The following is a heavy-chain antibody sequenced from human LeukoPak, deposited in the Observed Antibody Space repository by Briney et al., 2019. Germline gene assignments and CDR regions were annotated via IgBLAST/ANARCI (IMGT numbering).Heavy chain of an antibody. CDR3: ASGGGCSGGSCYPLLFDY. D-gene: IGHD2-15*01. V-gene: IGHV1-69*05. CDR2: IIPIFGTA. Sequence: GSSVKVSCKASGGTFSSYAISWVRQAPGQGLEWMGGIIPIFGTANYAQKFQGRVTITTDESTSTAYMELSSLRSEDTAVYYCASGGGCSGGSCYPLLFDYRGQGTLVTVSS. J-gene: IGHJ4*02. CDR1: GGTFSSYA.